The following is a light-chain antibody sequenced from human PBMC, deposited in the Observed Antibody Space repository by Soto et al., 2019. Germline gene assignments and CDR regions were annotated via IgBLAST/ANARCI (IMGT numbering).Light chain of an antibody. V-gene: IGKV1-39*01. Sequence: DIQMTQSPSSLSASVGDRVTITCRASQYISTYLNWYRQKSGKAPEVLIYSASTLQSGVPSRFSGRGSGTDFTRTIIGLQSEDFATYYCHQSYTTPLTFGAGTKVEIK. CDR3: HQSYTTPLT. J-gene: IGKJ1*01. CDR2: SAS. CDR1: QYISTY.